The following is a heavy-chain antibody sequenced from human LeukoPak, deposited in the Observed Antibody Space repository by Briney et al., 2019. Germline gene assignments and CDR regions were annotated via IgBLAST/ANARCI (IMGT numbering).Heavy chain of an antibody. CDR2: IWYDGSNK. V-gene: IGHV3-33*01. CDR1: GFTFSSYG. CDR3: ARDREGNNWSDP. Sequence: GGSLRLSCAASGFTFSSYGMHWVRQAPGKGLEWVAVIWYDGSNKYYADSVKGRFTISRDNSKNTLYLQMNSLRAEDTAVYYWARDREGNNWSDPWGQETLVTVSS. J-gene: IGHJ5*02.